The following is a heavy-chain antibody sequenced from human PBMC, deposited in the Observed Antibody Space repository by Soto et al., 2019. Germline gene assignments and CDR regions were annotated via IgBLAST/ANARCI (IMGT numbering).Heavy chain of an antibody. CDR2: IWYDGSNK. V-gene: IGHV3-33*01. J-gene: IGHJ4*02. D-gene: IGHD6-13*01. CDR1: GFTFSSYG. Sequence: GGSLRLSCAASGFTFSSYGMHWVRQAPGKGLEWVAVIWYDGSNKYYADSVKGRFTISRDNSKNTLYLQMNSLRAEDTAVYYCARVAVPYSSSWYYFDYWGQGTLVTVSS. CDR3: ARVAVPYSSSWYYFDY.